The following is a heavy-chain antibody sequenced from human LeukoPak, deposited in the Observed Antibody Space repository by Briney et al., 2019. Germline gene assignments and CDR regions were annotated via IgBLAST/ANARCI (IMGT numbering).Heavy chain of an antibody. CDR3: ARGGVEYSSSPQEY. V-gene: IGHV3-33*01. Sequence: GGSLGLSCAASGFTMSSYGMHWVRQAPGKGLEWVAVIWHDGSNKFYADSVKGRFTISRDNPKNTVYLQMNILTAGDTAVYYCARGGVEYSSSPQEYWGLGTLVTVSS. CDR1: GFTMSSYG. J-gene: IGHJ4*02. CDR2: IWHDGSNK. D-gene: IGHD6-6*01.